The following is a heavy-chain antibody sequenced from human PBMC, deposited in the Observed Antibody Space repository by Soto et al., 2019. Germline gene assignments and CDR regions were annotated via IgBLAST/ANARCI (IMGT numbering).Heavy chain of an antibody. V-gene: IGHV4-34*01. CDR1: GGSFSGYY. CDR3: ARFSRGSSSWYLYYYYGMDV. Sequence: PSETLSLTCAVYGGSFSGYYWSWIRQPPGKGLEWIGEINHSGSTNYNPSLKSRVTISVDTSKNQFSLKLSSVTAADTAVYYCARFSRGSSSWYLYYYYGMDVWGQGTTVTVSS. J-gene: IGHJ6*02. CDR2: INHSGST. D-gene: IGHD6-13*01.